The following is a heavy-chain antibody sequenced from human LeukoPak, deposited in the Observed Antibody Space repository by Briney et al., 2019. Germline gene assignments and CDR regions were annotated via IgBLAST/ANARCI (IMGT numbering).Heavy chain of an antibody. CDR2: IYTSGST. CDR1: GGSISSDGYY. D-gene: IGHD2-2*02. V-gene: IGHV4-61*02. J-gene: IGHJ4*02. CDR3: ARTAVVPAAIGFDY. Sequence: SETLSLTCTVSGGSISSDGYYWSWIRQPPGKGLEWIGRIYTSGSTNYNPSLKSRVTISVDTSKNQFSLKLSSVTAADTAVYYCARTAVVPAAIGFDYWGQGTLVTVSS.